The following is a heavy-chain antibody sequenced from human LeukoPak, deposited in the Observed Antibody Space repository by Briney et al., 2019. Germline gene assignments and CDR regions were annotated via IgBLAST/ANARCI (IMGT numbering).Heavy chain of an antibody. D-gene: IGHD1-26*01. Sequence: GGSLRLSCAASGFTFSSYAMHWVCQAPGKGLEWVAIIWYEGSKNYYGDSVKGRFTISRDNSKNTLYLQMNSLRAEDTAVYYCARDSSGSCDYWGQGTLVTVSS. CDR3: ARDSSGSCDY. V-gene: IGHV3-33*01. CDR1: GFTFSSYA. J-gene: IGHJ4*02. CDR2: IWYEGSKN.